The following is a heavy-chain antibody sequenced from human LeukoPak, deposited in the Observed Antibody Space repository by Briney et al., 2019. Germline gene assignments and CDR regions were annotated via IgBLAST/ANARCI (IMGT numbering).Heavy chain of an antibody. D-gene: IGHD6-6*01. V-gene: IGHV4-39*01. CDR1: GGSISSSSYN. CDR3: ARPSTKYSSSSGYFQH. CDR2: IYYSGST. J-gene: IGHJ1*01. Sequence: SETLSLTCTVSGGSISSSSYNWGWIRQPPGKGLEWIGSIYYSGSTYYNPSLKSRVTISVDTSKNQFSLKLSSVTAADTAVYYCARPSTKYSSSSGYFQHWGQGTLVTVSS.